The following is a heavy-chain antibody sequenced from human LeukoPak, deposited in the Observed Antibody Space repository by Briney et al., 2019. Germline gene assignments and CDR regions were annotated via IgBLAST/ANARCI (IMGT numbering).Heavy chain of an antibody. CDR1: GFTFSSYS. V-gene: IGHV3-21*01. J-gene: IGHJ4*02. CDR2: ISSSSGYI. Sequence: PGGSLRLSCAASGFTFSSYSMNWVRQAPGKGLEWVSSISSSSGYIYYADSVKGRFTISRDNAKNSLYLQMNSLRAEDTAVYYCARDFRTTVTTFYFDYWGQGTLVTVSS. D-gene: IGHD4-17*01. CDR3: ARDFRTTVTTFYFDY.